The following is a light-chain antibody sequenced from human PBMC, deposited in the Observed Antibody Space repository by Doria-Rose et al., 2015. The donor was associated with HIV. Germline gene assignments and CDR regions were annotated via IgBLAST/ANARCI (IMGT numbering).Light chain of an antibody. J-gene: IGLJ3*02. CDR1: NIGSES. CDR3: QVWDSITDHYWV. CDR2: DGS. Sequence: SYELMQLPPVSVAPGKTARITCGGNNIGSESVHWYQQMPGQAPVLVVYDGSDRPAGIPERFSGSNSGNTATLTISRVEAGDEADYYCQVWDSITDHYWVFGGGTKLTVL. V-gene: IGLV3-21*03.